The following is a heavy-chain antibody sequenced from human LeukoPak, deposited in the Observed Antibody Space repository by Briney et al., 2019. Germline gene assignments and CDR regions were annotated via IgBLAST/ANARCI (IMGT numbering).Heavy chain of an antibody. J-gene: IGHJ4*02. CDR3: TRDSHGGVDY. CDR1: GFSFSPYW. D-gene: IGHD3-10*01. Sequence: GGSLRLSCAAFGFSFSPYWMHWVRQAPGMGLEWVSRTNNDGTDTIYADSVKGRFTISRDNAKNTLYLQMNSLRAEDTAMYYCTRDSHGGVDYWGQGTLVTVSS. CDR2: TNNDGTDT. V-gene: IGHV3-74*01.